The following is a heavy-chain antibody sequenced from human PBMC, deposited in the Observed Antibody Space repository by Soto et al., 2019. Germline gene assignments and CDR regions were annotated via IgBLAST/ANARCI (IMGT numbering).Heavy chain of an antibody. J-gene: IGHJ6*02. CDR1: GCSISSGDYY. V-gene: IGHV4-30-4*01. D-gene: IGHD5-18*01. CDR2: IYYSGST. CDR3: ARAYSPQSVIQLWVPGYYYYGMDV. Sequence: SETLSLSCAVSGCSISSGDYYWSWIRQPPGKGLEWIGYIYYSGSTYYNPSLKSRVTISVDTSKNQFSLKLSSVTAADTAVYYCARAYSPQSVIQLWVPGYYYYGMDVWGQGTTVTVSS.